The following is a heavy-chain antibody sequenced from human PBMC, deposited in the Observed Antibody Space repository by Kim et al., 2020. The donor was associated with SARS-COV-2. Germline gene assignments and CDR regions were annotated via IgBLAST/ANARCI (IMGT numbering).Heavy chain of an antibody. CDR1: GFTFSSFG. Sequence: GGSLRLSCAPSGFTFSSFGMSWVRQAPGKGLEWVSAIRNSGDNTYHADSVKGRFITSRDNSKNTLYLQMNSLRAEDTATYYCARRGREYFMDVWGKGTT. CDR2: IRNSGDNT. CDR3: ARRGREYFMDV. V-gene: IGHV3-23*01. D-gene: IGHD3-16*01. J-gene: IGHJ6*03.